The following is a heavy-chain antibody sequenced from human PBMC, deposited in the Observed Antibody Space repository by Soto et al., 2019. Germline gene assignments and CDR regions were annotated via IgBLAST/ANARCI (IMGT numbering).Heavy chain of an antibody. Sequence: ASVKVSCTASAYTFTSYVISWVRQAPGQGIEWMGWISAYNGNTNYAQKLQGRDTMTTATSTSTAYMELRSLRSDDTAVYYCARDEPIVVVGIGSHFAPFAYWGQGTLVTVSS. CDR2: ISAYNGNT. CDR1: AYTFTSYV. CDR3: ARDEPIVVVGIGSHFAPFAY. J-gene: IGHJ4*02. D-gene: IGHD2-15*01. V-gene: IGHV1-18*01.